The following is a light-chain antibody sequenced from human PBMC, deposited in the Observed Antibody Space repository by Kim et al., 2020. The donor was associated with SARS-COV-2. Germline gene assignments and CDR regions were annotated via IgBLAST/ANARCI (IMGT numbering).Light chain of an antibody. CDR1: SSDVGGYNY. V-gene: IGLV2-11*01. CDR3: CSYAGSYTWV. CDR2: DVS. J-gene: IGLJ3*02. Sequence: GHSVTISCTGTSSDVGGYNYVSWSQQHPGKAPKLMIYDVSKRPSGVPDRFSGSKSGNTASLTISGLQAEDEADYYCCSYAGSYTWVFGGGTQLTVL.